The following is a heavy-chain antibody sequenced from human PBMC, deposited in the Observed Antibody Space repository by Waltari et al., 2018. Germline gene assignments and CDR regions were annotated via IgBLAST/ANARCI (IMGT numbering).Heavy chain of an antibody. CDR1: GYTFTSYD. Sequence: QVQLVQSGAEVKKPGASVKVSCKASGYTFTSYDINWVRTATGKGLEWMGWMNPNSGNTGYAQKFQGRVTITRNTSISTAYMELSSLRSEDTAVYYCARGGLQRYYYYYYGMDVWGQGTTVTVSS. D-gene: IGHD5-18*01. J-gene: IGHJ6*02. CDR2: MNPNSGNT. V-gene: IGHV1-8*03. CDR3: ARGGLQRYYYYYYGMDV.